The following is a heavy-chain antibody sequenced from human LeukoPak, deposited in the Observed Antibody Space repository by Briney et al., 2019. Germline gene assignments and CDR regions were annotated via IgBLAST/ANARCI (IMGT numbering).Heavy chain of an antibody. CDR1: GFTFSSYS. CDR2: ISSSSSNI. CDR3: ARDLVVRGVIINYYYGMAV. J-gene: IGHJ6*02. V-gene: IGHV3-21*01. Sequence: GGSLRLSCAASGFTFSSYSMNWVRQAPGKGLEWVSSISSSSSNIYYADSVKGRFTISRDNAKNSLYLQMNSLRAEDTAVYYCARDLVVRGVIINYYYGMAVWGQGTTVTVSS. D-gene: IGHD3-10*01.